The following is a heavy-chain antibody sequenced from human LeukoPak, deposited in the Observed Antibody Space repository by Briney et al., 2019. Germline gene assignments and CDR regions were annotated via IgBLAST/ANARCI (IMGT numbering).Heavy chain of an antibody. CDR2: INANSGRT. CDR3: ARGAAVSVLPYFYYAVDV. Sequence: ASVKVSCKPSGYAFTDYYIHWVRQAPGQGLEWMGWINANSGRTHSAQSFQGRVTMTSDSSRRTAYMDLSGLTSDDTALYYCARGAAVSVLPYFYYAVDVWGQGTTVIVSS. CDR1: GYAFTDYY. D-gene: IGHD6-25*01. V-gene: IGHV1-2*02. J-gene: IGHJ6*02.